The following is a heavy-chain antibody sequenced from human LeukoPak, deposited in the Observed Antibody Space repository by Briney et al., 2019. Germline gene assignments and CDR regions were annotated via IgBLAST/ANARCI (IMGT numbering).Heavy chain of an antibody. CDR3: ASHYGSGSLGPDY. J-gene: IGHJ4*02. Sequence: ASVKVSCKASGYTFTSYGISWVRQAPGQGLEWMGWISAYNGNTNYAQKFQGRVTITADESTSTAYMELSSLRSEDTAVYYCASHYGSGSLGPDYWGQGTLVTVSS. V-gene: IGHV1-18*01. CDR2: ISAYNGNT. D-gene: IGHD3-10*01. CDR1: GYTFTSYG.